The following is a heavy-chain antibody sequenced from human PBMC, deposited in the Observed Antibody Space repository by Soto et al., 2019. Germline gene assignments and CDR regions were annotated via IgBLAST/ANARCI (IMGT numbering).Heavy chain of an antibody. J-gene: IGHJ5*02. CDR3: ARLSANGAPGGWFDP. CDR2: IIPIFGTA. CDR1: GGTFSSHA. V-gene: IGHV1-69*13. D-gene: IGHD2-8*01. Sequence: SVKVSCKASGGTFSSHAISWVRQAPGQGLEWMGGIIPIFGTANYAQKFQGRVTITADESTSTAYMELSSLRSEDTAVYYCARLSANGAPGGWFDPWGQGTLVTVSS.